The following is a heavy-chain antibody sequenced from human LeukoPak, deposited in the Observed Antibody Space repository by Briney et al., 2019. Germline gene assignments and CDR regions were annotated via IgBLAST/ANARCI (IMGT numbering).Heavy chain of an antibody. CDR2: IYYSGRT. CDR3: VGHGVVPAAKRLYYYGMDV. D-gene: IGHD2-2*01. J-gene: IGHJ6*02. V-gene: IGHV4-39*01. Sequence: SETLSLTCTVSGGSISSSSYYWGWIRQPPGKGLEWIGSIYYSGRTYYNPSLKSRVTISVATSKNQFSLKLSSVTAADTAVYYCVGHGVVPAAKRLYYYGMDVWGQGTTVTVSS. CDR1: GGSISSSSYY.